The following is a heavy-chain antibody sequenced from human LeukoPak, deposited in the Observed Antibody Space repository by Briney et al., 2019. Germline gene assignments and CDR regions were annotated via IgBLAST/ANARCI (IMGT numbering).Heavy chain of an antibody. CDR3: ARRRDGYNWYYFDY. J-gene: IGHJ4*02. CDR1: GYTFTSYG. Sequence: ASVKVSCKASGYTFTSYGISWVRQAPGQGLEWMGWISAYNSNTNYAQKLQGRVTMTTDTSTSTAYMELRSLRSDDTAVYYCARRRDGYNWYYFDYWGQGTLVTVSS. CDR2: ISAYNSNT. V-gene: IGHV1-18*01. D-gene: IGHD5-24*01.